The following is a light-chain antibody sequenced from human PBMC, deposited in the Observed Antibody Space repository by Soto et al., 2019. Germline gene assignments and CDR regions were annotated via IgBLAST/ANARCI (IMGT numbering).Light chain of an antibody. Sequence: QSALTQPASVSGSPGQSITISCTGTNSDVSVSWYQQHPGKAPKLIIYDGSKRPSGVSNRFSGSKSGNTASLIISGLQAEDEANYYCCSYAGNWVFGGGTKLTVL. CDR2: DGS. J-gene: IGLJ3*02. CDR3: CSYAGNWV. V-gene: IGLV2-23*01. CDR1: NSDVS.